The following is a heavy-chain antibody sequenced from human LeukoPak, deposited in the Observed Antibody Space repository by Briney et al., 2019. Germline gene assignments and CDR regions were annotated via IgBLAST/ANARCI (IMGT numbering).Heavy chain of an antibody. V-gene: IGHV4-34*01. CDR3: AKGDDWFDP. Sequence: SGTLSLTCAVYGGSFSGYYWSWIRQAPGKGLEWIGEINHSGSTNYNPSLKSRVTISVDTSKNQFSLKLNSVTAADTAVFYCAKGDDWFDPWGQGTLVTVSS. D-gene: IGHD5-24*01. J-gene: IGHJ5*02. CDR1: GGSFSGYY. CDR2: INHSGST.